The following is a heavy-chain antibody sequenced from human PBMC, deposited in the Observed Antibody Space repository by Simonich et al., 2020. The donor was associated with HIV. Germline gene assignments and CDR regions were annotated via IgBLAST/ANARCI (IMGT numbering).Heavy chain of an antibody. Sequence: QVQLVQSGAEVKKPGASVKVSCKASGYTFTGYYIHWVRQAPGQGLEWRGRKNPKSGGTNYAKKFQGRVTMTRDTSISTAYMELSRLRSDDTAVYYCARDPNSSGYYTGGWFDPWGQGTLVTVFS. D-gene: IGHD3-3*01. CDR1: GYTFTGYY. J-gene: IGHJ5*02. CDR3: ARDPNSSGYYTGGWFDP. CDR2: KNPKSGGT. V-gene: IGHV1-2*06.